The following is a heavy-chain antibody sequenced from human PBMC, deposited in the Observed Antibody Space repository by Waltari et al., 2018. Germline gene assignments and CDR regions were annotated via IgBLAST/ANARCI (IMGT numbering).Heavy chain of an antibody. D-gene: IGHD5-12*01. CDR2: IGTAGDT. CDR1: GFTFSSYD. CDR3: ARAGDGYDYKGELDY. Sequence: EVQLVESGGGLVQPGGSLRLSCAASGFTFSSYDMHWVRQATGKGLEWVSAIGTAGDTYYPGSVKGRFTISRENAKNSLYLQMNSLRAGDTAVYYCARAGDGYDYKGELDYWGQGTLVTVSS. J-gene: IGHJ4*02. V-gene: IGHV3-13*01.